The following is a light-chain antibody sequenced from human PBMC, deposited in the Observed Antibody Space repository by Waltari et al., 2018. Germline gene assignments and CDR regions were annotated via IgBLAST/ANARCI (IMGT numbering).Light chain of an antibody. CDR3: QRYNSAPWT. CDR2: LAS. Sequence: DFQMTQSPSSLSASVGDTVTITCRASQDISDDYLAWYQQKPGKSPELLIYLASTLQFGLPSRFRGSGSGKDFTLTITSLQPEDVATYYCQRYNSAPWTFGQGTKV. J-gene: IGKJ1*01. CDR1: QDISDDY. V-gene: IGKV1-27*01.